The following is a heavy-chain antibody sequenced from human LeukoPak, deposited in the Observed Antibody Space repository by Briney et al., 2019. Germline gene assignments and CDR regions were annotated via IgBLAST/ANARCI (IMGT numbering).Heavy chain of an antibody. V-gene: IGHV3-23*01. CDR3: TKDHRYSGSPRAFDI. Sequence: GGPLRLSCAASGFTFNNYAMSWVRQAPGKGLEWVSGISGSGANTNYADSVKGRFTISRDNSKNTLYLQMNSLRAEDTAVYYCTKDHRYSGSPRAFDIWGQGTMVTVSS. J-gene: IGHJ3*02. CDR1: GFTFNNYA. CDR2: ISGSGANT. D-gene: IGHD1-26*01.